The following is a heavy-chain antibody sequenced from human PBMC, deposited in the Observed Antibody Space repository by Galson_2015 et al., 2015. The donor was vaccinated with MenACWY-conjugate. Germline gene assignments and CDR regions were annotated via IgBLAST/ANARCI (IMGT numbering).Heavy chain of an antibody. J-gene: IGHJ4*02. V-gene: IGHV3-73*01. CDR1: GFTFSGST. D-gene: IGHD6-19*01. CDR2: IRTKINNYAT. Sequence: SLRLSCAASGFTFSGSTMHWVRQASGKGLEWVGRIRTKINNYATEYAASVKGRFTISRDDSKNTAYLQMNSLKTEDTAIYYCTRHINSSGIFDYGGQGTLVTVSS. CDR3: TRHINSSGIFDY.